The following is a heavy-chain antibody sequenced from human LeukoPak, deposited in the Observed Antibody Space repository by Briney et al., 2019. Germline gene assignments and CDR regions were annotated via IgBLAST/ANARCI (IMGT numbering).Heavy chain of an antibody. J-gene: IGHJ4*02. CDR1: GGPISSYY. CDR3: AREFCCGSYDY. Sequence: SETLSLTCTVSGGPISSYYWSWIRQPPGKRLEWIGYIYYSGSTNYNPSLKSRVTMSLDTSKNQFSLKLSSVTAADTAVYYCAREFCCGSYDYWGQGTLATVSS. D-gene: IGHD5-18*01. V-gene: IGHV4-59*01. CDR2: IYYSGST.